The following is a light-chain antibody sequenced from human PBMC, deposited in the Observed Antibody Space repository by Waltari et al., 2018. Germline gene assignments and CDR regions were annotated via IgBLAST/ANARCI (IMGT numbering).Light chain of an antibody. CDR1: SGITVGSSR. CDR2: YKSDSDK. J-gene: IGLJ1*01. V-gene: IGLV5-45*02. Sequence: QAVLTQPSSLSASPGASASLTCTSGSGITVGSSRIYWYQQKPGSPPQYLLNYKSDSDKEQGSGVPSRFSGSKDASANAGILVISGLQSEDEADYYCMIWHSRAYVFGTGTKVSVL. CDR3: MIWHSRAYV.